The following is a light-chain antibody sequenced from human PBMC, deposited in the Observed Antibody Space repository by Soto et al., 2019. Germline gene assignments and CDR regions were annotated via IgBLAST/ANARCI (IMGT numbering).Light chain of an antibody. Sequence: QSVLTQPPSASGCPGQSVTISCTGTSSDVGGYNYVSWYQQHPGKAPKLMIYEVSKRPSGVPDRFSGSKSGNTASLTVSGLQAEDEADYYCSSYAGSNNSYVFGTGTKVTVL. CDR3: SSYAGSNNSYV. J-gene: IGLJ1*01. V-gene: IGLV2-8*01. CDR1: SSDVGGYNY. CDR2: EVS.